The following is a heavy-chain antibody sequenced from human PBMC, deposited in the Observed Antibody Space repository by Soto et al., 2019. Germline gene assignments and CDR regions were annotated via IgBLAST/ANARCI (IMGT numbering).Heavy chain of an antibody. CDR2: ISYDGSNK. D-gene: IGHD2-2*01. J-gene: IGHJ6*02. CDR1: GFTFSSYG. CDR3: AKDRVVVVPAAKVKAYYYGMDV. Sequence: QVQLVESGGGVVQPGRSLRLSCAASGFTFSSYGMHWVRQAPGKGLERVAVISYDGSNKYYADSVKGRFTISRDNSKNTLYLQMTSLRAEDTAVYYCAKDRVVVVPAAKVKAYYYGMDVWGQGTTVTVSS. V-gene: IGHV3-30*18.